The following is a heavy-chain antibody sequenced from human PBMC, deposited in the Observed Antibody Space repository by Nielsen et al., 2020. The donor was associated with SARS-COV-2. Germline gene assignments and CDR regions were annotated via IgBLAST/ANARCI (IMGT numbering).Heavy chain of an antibody. Sequence: WIRQPPGKGLEWVAVISYDGSNKYYADSVKGRFTISRDNSKNTLYLQMNGLRAEDTAVYYCARGGDSSGWYVYFQHWGQGTLVTVSS. D-gene: IGHD6-19*01. V-gene: IGHV3-30*04. CDR3: ARGGDSSGWYVYFQH. J-gene: IGHJ1*01. CDR2: ISYDGSNK.